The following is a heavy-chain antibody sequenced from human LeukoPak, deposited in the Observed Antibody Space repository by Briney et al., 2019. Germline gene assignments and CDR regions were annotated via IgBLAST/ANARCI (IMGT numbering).Heavy chain of an antibody. CDR3: AREGGATHFDY. CDR2: ISSSSSTI. J-gene: IGHJ4*02. V-gene: IGHV3-48*01. Sequence: GGSLRLSCEGSAFIFSGHWMNWVRQTPGKGLEWVSYISSSSSTIYYADSVKGRFTISRDNAKNSLYLQMNSLRAEDTAVYYCAREGGATHFDYWGQGTLVTVSS. D-gene: IGHD1-26*01. CDR1: AFIFSGHW.